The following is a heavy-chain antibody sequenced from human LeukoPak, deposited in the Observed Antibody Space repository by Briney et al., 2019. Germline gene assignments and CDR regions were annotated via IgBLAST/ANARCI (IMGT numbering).Heavy chain of an antibody. CDR2: IYYSGST. CDR1: GGSISSYY. CDR3: ARGGIAARPDWFDP. Sequence: SETLSLTCTVSGGSISSYYWSWIRQPPGKGLEWIGYIYYSGSTNYNPSLKSRVTISVDTSKNQFSLKLSSVTAAGTAVYYCARGGIAARPDWFDPWGQGTLVTVSS. V-gene: IGHV4-59*01. D-gene: IGHD6-6*01. J-gene: IGHJ5*02.